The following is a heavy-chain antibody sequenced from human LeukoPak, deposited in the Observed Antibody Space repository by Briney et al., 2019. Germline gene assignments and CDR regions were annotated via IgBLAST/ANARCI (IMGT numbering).Heavy chain of an antibody. CDR1: GDSISSTSYY. Sequence: SETLSLTCTVSGDSISSTSYYWGWIRPTPGEGLEWIGSIYYSGNTYYSPSLKSRVTISVDTSKNQFSLKLSSVTAADTAVYYCAADSSGYYYGPYWGQGTLVTVSS. D-gene: IGHD3-22*01. V-gene: IGHV4-39*01. CDR2: IYYSGNT. J-gene: IGHJ4*02. CDR3: AADSSGYYYGPY.